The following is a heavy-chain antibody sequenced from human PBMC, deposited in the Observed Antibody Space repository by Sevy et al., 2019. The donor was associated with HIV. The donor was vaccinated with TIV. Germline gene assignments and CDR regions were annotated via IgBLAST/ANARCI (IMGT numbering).Heavy chain of an antibody. Sequence: SETLSLTCAVYGGSFSGYYWSWIRQPPGKGLEWIGEINHSGSTNYNPSLKSRVTISVDTSKNQFSLKLSSVTAADTAVYYWARLEIAAAGNNWFDPWGQGTLVTVSS. CDR2: INHSGST. D-gene: IGHD6-13*01. CDR3: ARLEIAAAGNNWFDP. J-gene: IGHJ5*02. CDR1: GGSFSGYY. V-gene: IGHV4-34*01.